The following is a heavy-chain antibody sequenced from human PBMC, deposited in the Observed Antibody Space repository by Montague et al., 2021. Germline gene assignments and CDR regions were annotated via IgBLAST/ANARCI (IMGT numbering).Heavy chain of an antibody. CDR2: MFYGGAT. CDR3: ARGEGVVPAARFDF. CDR1: SGSIFHAH. Sequence: SETLSLTCTVSSGSIFHAHWSWVRQPPGKGLEWLGSMFYGGATSNNPSLKSRVTMSIDTSTNQFSLKLSFVTAADTAVYFCARGEGVVPAARFDFWGRGTLVTVSS. J-gene: IGHJ4*02. V-gene: IGHV4-59*08. D-gene: IGHD3-16*01.